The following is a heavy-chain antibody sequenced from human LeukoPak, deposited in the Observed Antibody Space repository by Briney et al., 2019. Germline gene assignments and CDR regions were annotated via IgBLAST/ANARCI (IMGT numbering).Heavy chain of an antibody. V-gene: IGHV1-69*05. J-gene: IGHJ3*02. CDR2: IIPIFGTA. D-gene: IGHD3-10*01. CDR1: GGTFSSYA. CDR3: ASPRGVRGVTLGRAFDI. Sequence: ASVKVSCKASGGTFSSYAISWVRQAPGQGLEWMGGIIPIFGTANYAQKFQGRVTITTDESTSTAYMELSSLRSEDTAVYYCASPRGVRGVTLGRAFDIWGQGTMVTVSS.